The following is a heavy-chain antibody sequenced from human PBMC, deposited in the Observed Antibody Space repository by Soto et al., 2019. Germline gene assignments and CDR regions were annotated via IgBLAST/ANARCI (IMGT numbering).Heavy chain of an antibody. CDR1: GFIFNTYG. D-gene: IGHD5-18*01. J-gene: IGHJ4*02. V-gene: IGHV3-30*18. CDR2: ISYDGSNK. Sequence: QVQLVESGGAVVQPGKSLRLSCAASGFIFNTYGMYWVRQAPGKGLEWVAAISYDGSNKYHADSVKGRFTISRDNSKNTLYLQMNSLRVEDTAVYYCAKDIVRYTYGACDYWGQGALVTVSS. CDR3: AKDIVRYTYGACDY.